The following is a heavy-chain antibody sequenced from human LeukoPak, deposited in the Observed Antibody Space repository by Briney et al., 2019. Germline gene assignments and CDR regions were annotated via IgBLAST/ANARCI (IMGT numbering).Heavy chain of an antibody. CDR1: GYTLTELS. CDR3: ATKDWIDYYGSGSLGY. Sequence: GASVKVSCKVSGYTLTELSMHWVRQAPGKGLEWMGGFDPEDGETIYAQKFQGRVTMTEDTSTDTAYMELSSLRSEDTAVYYCATKDWIDYYGSGSLGYWGQGTLVTVSS. V-gene: IGHV1-24*01. J-gene: IGHJ4*02. D-gene: IGHD3-10*01. CDR2: FDPEDGET.